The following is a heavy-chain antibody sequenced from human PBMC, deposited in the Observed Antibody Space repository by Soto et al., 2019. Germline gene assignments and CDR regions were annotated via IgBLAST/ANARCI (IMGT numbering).Heavy chain of an antibody. CDR1: GFTFGDYA. CDR2: ISYDGNNK. V-gene: IGHV3-30-3*01. J-gene: IGHJ6*02. D-gene: IGHD3-10*02. Sequence: PGGSLRLSCTASGFTFGDYAMSWFRQAPGKGLEWVAVISYDGNNKHFAESVKGRFSISRDDSKNTVYLEMNNLRGDDSAVYYCARDHGMFLSYYYYGMDVWGQGTTVTVSS. CDR3: ARDHGMFLSYYYYGMDV.